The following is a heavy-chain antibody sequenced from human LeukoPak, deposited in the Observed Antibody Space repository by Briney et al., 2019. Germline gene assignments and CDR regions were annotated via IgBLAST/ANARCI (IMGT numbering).Heavy chain of an antibody. CDR3: TSDTGSYLAYYGLDV. CDR2: IRNLAYGGAP. J-gene: IGHJ6*02. Sequence: GGSLRLSCTASGFTFGDYAMSWVRRAPGKGLEWVGFIRNLAYGGAPEYAASVRGRFTISRDKYKSIAYLQMNSLKTEDTGIYYCTSDTGSYLAYYGLDVWGQGTTVTVSS. CDR1: GFTFGDYA. D-gene: IGHD1-26*01. V-gene: IGHV3-49*04.